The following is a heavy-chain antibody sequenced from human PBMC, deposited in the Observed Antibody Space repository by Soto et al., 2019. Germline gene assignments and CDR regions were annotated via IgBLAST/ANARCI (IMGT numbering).Heavy chain of an antibody. CDR1: GFTVSSNY. Sequence: GGSLRLSCAASGFTVSSNYTSWVRQAPGKGLEWVSVIYSGGSTYYADSVKGRFTISRHNSKNTLYLQMNSLRAEDTAVYYCARFRGVYYYYYMDVWGKGTTVTVSS. CDR3: ARFRGVYYYYYMDV. CDR2: IYSGGST. J-gene: IGHJ6*03. V-gene: IGHV3-53*04.